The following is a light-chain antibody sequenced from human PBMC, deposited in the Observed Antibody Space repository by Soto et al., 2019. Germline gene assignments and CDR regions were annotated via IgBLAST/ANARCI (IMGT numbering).Light chain of an antibody. J-gene: IGLJ3*02. CDR2: EVT. CDR3: SSHAGIINVV. Sequence: QSVLTQEPSASGTTGQRVTISCSGSRSNIGSDLVYWYQHLPGAAPRLMIYEVTKRPSGVPDRFSGSKSGNTASLTVSGLLAEDEADYYCSSHAGIINVVFGGGTKVTVL. V-gene: IGLV1-47*01. CDR1: RSNIGSDL.